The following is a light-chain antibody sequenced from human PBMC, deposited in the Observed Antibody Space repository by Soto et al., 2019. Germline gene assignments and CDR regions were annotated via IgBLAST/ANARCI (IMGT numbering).Light chain of an antibody. Sequence: EIVMTQSPATLSVSPGERATLSYRASQSVSSYLAWYQQKPGQAPRLLIYGTYTRATGTPDRFSGSGSGTEFTLTISSLQSEDFAVYYCQQYNAWPLTFGGGTKVEIK. CDR3: QQYNAWPLT. CDR1: QSVSSY. CDR2: GTY. V-gene: IGKV3-15*01. J-gene: IGKJ4*01.